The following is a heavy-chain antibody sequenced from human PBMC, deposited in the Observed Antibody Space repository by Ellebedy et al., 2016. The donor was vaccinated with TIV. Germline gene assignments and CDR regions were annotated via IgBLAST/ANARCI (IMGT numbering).Heavy chain of an antibody. D-gene: IGHD6-13*01. CDR2: ISYDGSNK. CDR1: GFTFSSYA. J-gene: IGHJ4*02. V-gene: IGHV3-30-3*01. Sequence: PGGSLRLSCAASGFTFSSYAMHWVRQAPGKGLEWVAVISYDGSNKYYADPAKGRFTISRDNAKNSLYLQMNSLRAEDTAVYYCARDSSSWCELVYWGQGTLVTVSS. CDR3: ARDSSSWCELVY.